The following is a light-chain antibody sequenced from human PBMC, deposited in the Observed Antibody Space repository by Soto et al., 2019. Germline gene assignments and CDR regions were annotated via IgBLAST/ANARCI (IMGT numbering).Light chain of an antibody. CDR3: QQYGSSGT. J-gene: IGKJ1*01. CDR2: KAS. V-gene: IGKV1-5*03. Sequence: DIQMTQSPSTLSASVGDRVTITCRASQSISSWLTWYQQKPGKAPKLLIYKASTLDSGVPSRFSGSGSGTDFTLTISRLEPEDFAVYYCQQYGSSGTFGQGTKVDIK. CDR1: QSISSW.